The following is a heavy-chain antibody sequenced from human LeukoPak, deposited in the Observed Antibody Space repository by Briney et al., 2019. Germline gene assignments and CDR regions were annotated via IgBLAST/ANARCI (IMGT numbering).Heavy chain of an antibody. D-gene: IGHD2-15*01. Sequence: PGGSLRLSCAASGFTFSSYSMNWVRQAPGKGLEWASSISSSSSYIYYADSVKGRFTISRDNAKNSLYLQMNSLRAEDTAVYYCARARCSGGSCSQGRYYYGMDVWGQGTTVTVSS. CDR2: ISSSSSYI. CDR3: ARARCSGGSCSQGRYYYGMDV. CDR1: GFTFSSYS. J-gene: IGHJ6*02. V-gene: IGHV3-21*01.